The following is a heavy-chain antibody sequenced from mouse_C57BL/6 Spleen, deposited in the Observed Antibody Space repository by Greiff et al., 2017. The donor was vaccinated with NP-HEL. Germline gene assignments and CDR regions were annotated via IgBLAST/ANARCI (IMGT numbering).Heavy chain of an antibody. D-gene: IGHD1-1*01. J-gene: IGHJ1*03. CDR2: IYPRSGNT. V-gene: IGHV1-81*01. CDR3: ARTLSDYYGSSDWYFDV. Sequence: LVESGAELARPGASVKLSCKASGYTFTSYGISWVKQRTGQGLEWIGEIYPRSGNTYYNEKFKGKATLTADKSSSTAYMELRSLTSEDSAVYFCARTLSDYYGSSDWYFDVWGTGTTVTVSS. CDR1: GYTFTSYG.